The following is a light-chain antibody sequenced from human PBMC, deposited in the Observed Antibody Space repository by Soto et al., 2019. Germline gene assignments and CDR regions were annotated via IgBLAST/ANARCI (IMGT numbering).Light chain of an antibody. Sequence: QSVLTQPASVSGSPGQSITISCTGTSSDVGSYNLVSWYQQHPGKDPKLLIYEVSKRPSGVSNRFSGSKSGNTASLTISVFQAEDEADYYCCSYAGSSTFLYVFGTGTKVTVL. V-gene: IGLV2-23*02. CDR3: CSYAGSSTFLYV. J-gene: IGLJ1*01. CDR1: SSDVGSYNL. CDR2: EVS.